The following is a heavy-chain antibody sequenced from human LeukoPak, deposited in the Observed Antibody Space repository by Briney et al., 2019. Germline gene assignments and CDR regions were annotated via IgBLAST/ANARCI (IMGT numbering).Heavy chain of an antibody. CDR2: ISYDGSNK. J-gene: IGHJ4*02. CDR1: GFTFSIYA. CDR3: ARGKYNWNGGYFDY. Sequence: GGSLRLSCAASGFTFSIYAMHWVRQAPGKGLEWVAVISYDGSNKYYADSVKGRFTISRDNSKNTLYLQMNSLRAEDTAVYYCARGKYNWNGGYFDYWGQGTLVTVSS. D-gene: IGHD1-20*01. V-gene: IGHV3-30-3*01.